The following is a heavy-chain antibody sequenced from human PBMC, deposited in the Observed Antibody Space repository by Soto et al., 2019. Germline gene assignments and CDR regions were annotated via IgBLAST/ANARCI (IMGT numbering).Heavy chain of an antibody. D-gene: IGHD3-3*01. CDR2: IIPIFGTA. CDR1: GGTFSSYA. V-gene: IGHV1-69*01. CDR3: ARGTYYDFWSGYYKSYYYYGMDV. Sequence: QVQLVQSGAEVKKPGSSVKVSCKASGGTFSSYAISWVRQAPGQGLEWMGGIIPIFGTANYAQKVQGRVTITADESTSTAYMELSSLRSEDTAVYYCARGTYYDFWSGYYKSYYYYGMDVWGQGTTVTVSS. J-gene: IGHJ6*02.